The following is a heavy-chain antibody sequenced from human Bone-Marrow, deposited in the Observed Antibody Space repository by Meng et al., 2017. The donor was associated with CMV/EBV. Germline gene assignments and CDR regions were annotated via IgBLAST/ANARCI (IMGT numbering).Heavy chain of an antibody. CDR1: GYTFTGYY. V-gene: IGHV1-2*02. D-gene: IGHD3-16*02. Sequence: ASVKVSCKASGYTFTGYYMHWVRQAPGQGLEWMGWINPNSGGTNYAQKFQGRVTMTRDTSISTAYMELSRLRSDDTAVYYCARDGQGLGELSSFNDYWGQGTRVTCSS. J-gene: IGHJ4*02. CDR2: INPNSGGT. CDR3: ARDGQGLGELSSFNDY.